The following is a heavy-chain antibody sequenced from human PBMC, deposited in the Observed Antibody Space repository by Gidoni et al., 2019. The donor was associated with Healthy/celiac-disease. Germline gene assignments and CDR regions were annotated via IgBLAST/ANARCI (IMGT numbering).Heavy chain of an antibody. D-gene: IGHD3-3*01. Sequence: DVQFLESGGCLVLPGGSLRLSCAASGFTFSSSAMSCVRQDPGKGVEWVSAISSSGGSTYYEDSGKGRFTIARDNSKNTLYLQRNSLRAEDTAVYYCAKEGGPIFGVAPGAYWGQGTLVNVSS. CDR1: GFTFSSSA. CDR3: AKEGGPIFGVAPGAY. V-gene: IGHV3-23*01. J-gene: IGHJ4*02. CDR2: ISSSGGST.